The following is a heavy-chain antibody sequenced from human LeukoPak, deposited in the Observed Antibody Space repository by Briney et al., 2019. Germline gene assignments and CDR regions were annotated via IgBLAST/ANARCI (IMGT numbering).Heavy chain of an antibody. CDR1: GYSFTSYA. CDR2: INPGNGNT. J-gene: IGHJ4*02. Sequence: GASVKVSCKASGYSFTSYAIHWVRQASGQSLEWMGWINPGNGNTKYSPKFQGRVTFSRDTSASTADMEVSRLKFEDSAVYYCARLSSTSIWLLDYWGLGTLVTVSS. D-gene: IGHD3-16*02. CDR3: ARLSSTSIWLLDY. V-gene: IGHV1-3*01.